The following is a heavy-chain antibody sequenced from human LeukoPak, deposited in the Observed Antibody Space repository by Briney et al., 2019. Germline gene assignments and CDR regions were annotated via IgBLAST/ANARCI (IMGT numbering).Heavy chain of an antibody. CDR1: GFTFSSYA. J-gene: IGHJ4*02. CDR2: ISYDGSNK. CDR3: ARDLPFDY. Sequence: GGSLRLSCAASGFTFSSYAMHWVRQAPGKGLEWVAVISYDGSNKYYADSVKGRFTISRDNSKNTLYLQMNSLRAEDTAVYYCARDLPFDYWGQGTLVTVAS. V-gene: IGHV3-30-3*01.